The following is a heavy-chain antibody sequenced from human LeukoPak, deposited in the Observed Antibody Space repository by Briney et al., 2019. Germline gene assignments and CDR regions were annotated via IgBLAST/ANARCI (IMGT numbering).Heavy chain of an antibody. CDR3: ARFPRDPWRFDY. CDR2: IKEDGSES. Sequence: GGSLRLSCAVSGFTFSSDWMTWVRQAPGKGLEWVANIKEDGSESYYVGSVKGRFTISRDNTKNSVYLQMNSLRAEDTAVYYCARFPRDPWRFDYWGQGTLVTVSS. D-gene: IGHD5-12*01. V-gene: IGHV3-7*03. CDR1: GFTFSSDW. J-gene: IGHJ4*02.